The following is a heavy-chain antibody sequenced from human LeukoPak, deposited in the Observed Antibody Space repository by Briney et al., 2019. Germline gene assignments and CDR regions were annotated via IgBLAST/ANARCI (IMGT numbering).Heavy chain of an antibody. CDR3: ARVVVTTPGHFDY. V-gene: IGHV5-10-1*01. CDR1: GYSFTSYW. J-gene: IGHJ4*02. CDR2: IDPSDSYT. Sequence: GESLKISCKGSGYSFTSYWISWVRQMPGKGLEWMGRIDPSDSYTNYSPSFEGHVTISADRSTNTAYLQWSSLKASDTAMYYCARVVVTTPGHFDYWGQGTLVTVSS. D-gene: IGHD3-22*01.